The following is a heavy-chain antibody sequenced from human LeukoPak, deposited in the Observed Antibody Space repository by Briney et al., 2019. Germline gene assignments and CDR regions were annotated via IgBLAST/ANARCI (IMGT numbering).Heavy chain of an antibody. CDR3: AREVYCGGDCDRRSFDY. V-gene: IGHV4-4*07. CDR2: IYTSGSS. J-gene: IGHJ4*02. CDR1: GGSISSYY. D-gene: IGHD2-21*02. Sequence: SETLSLTCTVSGGSISSYYWSWTRQPAGKGLEWIGRIYTSGSSNYNPSLKSRVTMSVDASKNQFSLKLSSVTAADTAVYYCAREVYCGGDCDRRSFDYWGQGTLVTVS.